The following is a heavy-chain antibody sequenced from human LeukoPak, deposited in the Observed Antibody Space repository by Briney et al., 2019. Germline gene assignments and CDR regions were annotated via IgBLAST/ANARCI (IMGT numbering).Heavy chain of an antibody. CDR1: GFTFSSST. Sequence: GGSLRLSCAGSGFTFSSSTINWVRQAPGKGLEWVSFISGSSNYRYYADPAKGRFTISRDNAKNSLYLQMNSLRVEDTAVYYCARAPPGESLDIWGQGTMVTVSS. CDR2: ISGSSNYR. D-gene: IGHD3-16*01. V-gene: IGHV3-21*01. J-gene: IGHJ3*02. CDR3: ARAPPGESLDI.